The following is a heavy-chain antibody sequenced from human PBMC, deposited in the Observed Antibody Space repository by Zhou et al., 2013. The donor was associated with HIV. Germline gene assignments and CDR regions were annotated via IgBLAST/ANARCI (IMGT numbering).Heavy chain of an antibody. Sequence: QVQLVQSGAEVKKPGSSVKVSCKASGGTFSSYAINWVRQAPGQGLEWMGIINPSGDSTTYAQKFQGRVTMTRDTSTSTVYMELSSLRSDDTAVYYCARALSATWIGGGFFYMDVWGKGTTVTVS. D-gene: IGHD6-25*01. CDR2: INPSGDST. V-gene: IGHV1-46*01. CDR1: GGTFSSYA. J-gene: IGHJ6*03. CDR3: ARALSATWIGGGFFYMDV.